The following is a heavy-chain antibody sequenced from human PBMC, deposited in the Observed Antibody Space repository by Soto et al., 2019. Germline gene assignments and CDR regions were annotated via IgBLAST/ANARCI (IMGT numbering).Heavy chain of an antibody. Sequence: QVQLQESGPGLVKPSQTLSLTCTVSGGSISSGGYYWSWIRQHPGKGLEWIGYIYYSGSTYYNPSLKCRVTISVDTSKNQFSLKLSSVTAADTAVYYCARDRALSGWYGGDAFDIWGQGTMVTVSS. V-gene: IGHV4-31*03. J-gene: IGHJ3*02. CDR1: GGSISSGGYY. CDR3: ARDRALSGWYGGDAFDI. CDR2: IYYSGST. D-gene: IGHD6-19*01.